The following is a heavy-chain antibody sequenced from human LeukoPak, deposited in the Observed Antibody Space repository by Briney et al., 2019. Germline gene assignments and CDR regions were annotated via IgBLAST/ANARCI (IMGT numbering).Heavy chain of an antibody. V-gene: IGHV5-51*01. CDR3: ANTRFKNLFDAFDI. CDR2: IYPGGSDT. D-gene: IGHD1-14*01. J-gene: IGHJ3*02. Sequence: GESLKISCKASENSFTTSWIGWVRQMPGRGLEWMGIIYPGGSDTRYSPSFQGQVTISADKSISTAYLQWSSLKASDTAMYYCANTRFKNLFDAFDIWGQGTMVTVSS. CDR1: ENSFTTSW.